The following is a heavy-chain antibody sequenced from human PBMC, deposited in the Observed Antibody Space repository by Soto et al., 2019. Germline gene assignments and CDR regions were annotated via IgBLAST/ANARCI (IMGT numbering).Heavy chain of an antibody. J-gene: IGHJ4*02. Sequence: GGSLRLSCAASGFKFSNYAMSLVRQAPGEGLEWVSLISATGGGTYYADSVKGRFTISRDNSHNTLYLQVHSLTAEDTAVYYCAKDRRAGGNSAFYFDFWGQGAQVTVSS. CDR2: ISATGGGT. D-gene: IGHD3-16*01. V-gene: IGHV3-23*01. CDR1: GFKFSNYA. CDR3: AKDRRAGGNSAFYFDF.